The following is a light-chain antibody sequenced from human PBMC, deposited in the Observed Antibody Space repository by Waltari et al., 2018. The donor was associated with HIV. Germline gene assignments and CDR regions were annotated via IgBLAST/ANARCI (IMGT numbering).Light chain of an antibody. J-gene: IGKJ1*01. CDR1: QSVSSRS. V-gene: IGKV3-20*01. CDR2: GAS. CDR3: QQYGASPRK. Sequence: EIVLTPSPGTLSLSPGERATLSCRASQSVSSRSLAWYQQRPGQAPRLLISGASSRATVIPDRFSGSGSGTDFTLTISRLEPEDFAVYYCQQYGASPRKFGQGTKVEIK.